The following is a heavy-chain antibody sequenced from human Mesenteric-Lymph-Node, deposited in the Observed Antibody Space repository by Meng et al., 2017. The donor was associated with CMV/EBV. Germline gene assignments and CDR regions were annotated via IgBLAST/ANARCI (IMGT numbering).Heavy chain of an antibody. CDR3: ARRRGMDV. CDR1: GDSVNNPCDY. V-gene: IGHV4-61*01. Sequence: SETLSLTSTVSGDSVNNPCDYWTWIRQPPGRGLEWIGHIYYSGSTNYNPSLKCRVTISADTSKNQFSLKLSSVTAAAATVYYCARRRGMDVWGQGTTVTVSS. CDR2: IYYSGST. J-gene: IGHJ6*02.